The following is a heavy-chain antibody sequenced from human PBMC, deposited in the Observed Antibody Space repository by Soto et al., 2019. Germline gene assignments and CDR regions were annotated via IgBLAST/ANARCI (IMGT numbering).Heavy chain of an antibody. CDR1: GYTFTSYG. CDR2: ISAYNGNT. Sequence: ASVKVSCKASGYTFTSYGISWVRQAPGQGLEWMGWISAYNGNTNYAQKLQGRVTMTTDTSTSTAYMELRSLRSDDTAVYYCARWGEYYDILTGYSYFDYWGQGTLVTVS. V-gene: IGHV1-18*01. D-gene: IGHD3-9*01. J-gene: IGHJ4*02. CDR3: ARWGEYYDILTGYSYFDY.